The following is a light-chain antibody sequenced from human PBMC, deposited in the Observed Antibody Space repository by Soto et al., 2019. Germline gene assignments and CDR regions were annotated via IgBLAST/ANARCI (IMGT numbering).Light chain of an antibody. CDR3: QQYGSLVT. Sequence: EIVLTQSPGTLSLSPGERATLSCRASQSVSSSYLAWYQQKPGQAPRLLIYGAFSRATGIPDRFSGSGSGTDFTLNMSRLEPEDFALYYCQQYGSLVTFGGGTKVEIK. V-gene: IGKV3-20*01. J-gene: IGKJ4*01. CDR2: GAF. CDR1: QSVSSSY.